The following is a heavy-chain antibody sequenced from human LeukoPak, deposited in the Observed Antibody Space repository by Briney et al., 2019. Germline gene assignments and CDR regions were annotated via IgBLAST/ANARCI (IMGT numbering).Heavy chain of an antibody. Sequence: GGSLRLSCAASGFTFSSYWMHWVRQVPGKGLVWVSRINTDGSTTSYADSVKGRFTISRDNAENTLYLQMNSLRAEDTAVYHCVSHVYGGSPFDIWGQGTMVTVSS. CDR3: VSHVYGGSPFDI. D-gene: IGHD4-23*01. CDR2: INTDGSTT. V-gene: IGHV3-74*01. CDR1: GFTFSSYW. J-gene: IGHJ3*02.